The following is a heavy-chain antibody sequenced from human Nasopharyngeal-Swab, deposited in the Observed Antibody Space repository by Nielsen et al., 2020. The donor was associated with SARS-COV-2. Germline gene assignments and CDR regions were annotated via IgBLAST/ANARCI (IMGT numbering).Heavy chain of an antibody. CDR3: ARDPLAGYSSRANYYYGMDV. J-gene: IGHJ6*02. CDR1: GFTFSSYG. V-gene: IGHV3-30*03. CDR2: ISYDGSNK. Sequence: GESLKTSCAASGFTFSSYGMHGVRQAPGKGLEWVSVISYDGSNKYYADSVKGRFTISRDNSKNTLYLQMNSLRAEDTAVYYCARDPLAGYSSRANYYYGMDVWGQGTTVTVSS. D-gene: IGHD6-13*01.